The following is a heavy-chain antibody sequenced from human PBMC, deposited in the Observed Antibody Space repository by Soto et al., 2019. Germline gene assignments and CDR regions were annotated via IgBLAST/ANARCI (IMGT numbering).Heavy chain of an antibody. CDR2: INHSGST. J-gene: IGHJ5*02. Sequence: SETLSLTCAVYGGSFSGYYWSWIRQPPGKGLEWIGEINHSGSTNYNPSLKSRVTITEDTSKNQFSLKLSSVTAADTAVYYCARERRSYYGSGSSDNWFDPWGQGTLVTVSS. D-gene: IGHD3-10*01. CDR3: ARERRSYYGSGSSDNWFDP. V-gene: IGHV4-34*01. CDR1: GGSFSGYY.